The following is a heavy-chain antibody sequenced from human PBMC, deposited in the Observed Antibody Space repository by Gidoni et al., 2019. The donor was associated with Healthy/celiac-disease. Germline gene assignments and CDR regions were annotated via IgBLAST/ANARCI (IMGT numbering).Heavy chain of an antibody. J-gene: IGHJ3*02. CDR1: GGSFSGYY. V-gene: IGHV4-34*01. D-gene: IGHD3-3*01. CDR2: IKHSGST. Sequence: QVQLQQWGAGLLKPSETLSLTCAVYGGSFSGYYWSWIRQPPGKGLEWIGEIKHSGSTNYNPSLKSRVTISVDTSKNQFSLKLSSVTAADTAVYYCARGAVLRFLEWLPRGFDIWGQGTMVTVSS. CDR3: ARGAVLRFLEWLPRGFDI.